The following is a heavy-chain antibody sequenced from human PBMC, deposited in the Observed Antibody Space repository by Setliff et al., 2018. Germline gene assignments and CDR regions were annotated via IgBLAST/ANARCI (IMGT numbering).Heavy chain of an antibody. CDR2: IYYSGST. CDR3: ARDVRYYCGSGSYYNDWFDP. Sequence: KTSETLSLTCTVSGGSISSSSYYWGWIRQPPGKGLEWIGSIYYSGSTYYNPSLKSRVTISVDTSKNQFSLKLSSVTAADTAVYYCARDVRYYCGSGSYYNDWFDPWGQGTLVTVSS. CDR1: GGSISSSSYY. V-gene: IGHV4-39*07. J-gene: IGHJ5*02. D-gene: IGHD3-10*01.